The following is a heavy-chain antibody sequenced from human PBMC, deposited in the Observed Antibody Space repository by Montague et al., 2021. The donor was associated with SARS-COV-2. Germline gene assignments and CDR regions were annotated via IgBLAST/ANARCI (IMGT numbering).Heavy chain of an antibody. J-gene: IGHJ6*02. CDR1: GGSISSSSYY. V-gene: IGHV4-39*07. CDR3: ARDGSVRFESLISPRHYYYGMDV. D-gene: IGHD3-16*01. CDR2: IYYSGST. Sequence: SETLSLTCTVSGGSISSSSYYWGWIRQPPGKGLEWIGSIYYSGSTYYNPSLKSRVTISVDTSKNQFSLKLSSVTAADTAVYYCARDGSVRFESLISPRHYYYGMDVWGQGTPVTVSS.